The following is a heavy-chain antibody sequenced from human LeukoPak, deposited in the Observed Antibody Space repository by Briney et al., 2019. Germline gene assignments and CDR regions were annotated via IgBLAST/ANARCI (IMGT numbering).Heavy chain of an antibody. V-gene: IGHV5-51*01. D-gene: IGHD2-8*01. CDR1: GYSYTSYW. Sequence: GESLKISCKGSGYSYTSYWIGWVRQMPGKGLEWMGIIYPDDSDTKYSPSFQGQVTISADRSISTAYLQWSSLKASDTAMYYCARLAFCTNAVCFSNYYYSMDVWGRGTTVTVSS. J-gene: IGHJ6*03. CDR3: ARLAFCTNAVCFSNYYYSMDV. CDR2: IYPDDSDT.